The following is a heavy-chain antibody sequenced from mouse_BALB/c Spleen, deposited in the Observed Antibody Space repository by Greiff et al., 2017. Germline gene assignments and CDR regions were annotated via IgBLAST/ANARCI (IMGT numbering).Heavy chain of an antibody. CDR1: GFNIKDTY. CDR3: AHRFAY. J-gene: IGHJ3*01. V-gene: IGHV14-3*02. CDR2: IDPANGTT. D-gene: IGHD6-1*01. Sequence: VQLLQSGAELVKPGASVKLSCTASGFNIKDTYMHWVKQRPEQGLEWIGRIDPANGTTKYDPKFQGKATITADTSANTAYLQLSSRTYEDTAVYYGAHRFAYWGQGTLVTVS.